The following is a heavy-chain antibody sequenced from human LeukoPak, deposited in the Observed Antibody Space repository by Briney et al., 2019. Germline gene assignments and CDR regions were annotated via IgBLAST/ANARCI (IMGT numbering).Heavy chain of an antibody. CDR3: AKRGYSSSWNFDS. CDR2: IRYDASNK. V-gene: IGHV3-30*02. J-gene: IGHJ4*02. CDR1: GFTFSSSG. D-gene: IGHD6-13*01. Sequence: GGSLRLSYAASGFTFSSSGMHWVRQAPGKGLEWVAFIRYDASNKYYADSVKGRFTISRDNSKNTVSLQMNSLRAEDTAVYYCAKRGYSSSWNFDSWGQGTLVTVSS.